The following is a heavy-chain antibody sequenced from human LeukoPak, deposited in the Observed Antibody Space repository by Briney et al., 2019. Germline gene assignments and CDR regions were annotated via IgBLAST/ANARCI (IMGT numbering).Heavy chain of an antibody. V-gene: IGHV4-59*11. Sequence: PSETLSLTCTVSGGSFISHSWGWIRQTPEEGLEWIRYIYDIGSTDYNPSLTSRVTMSVDTSKNQFSLKLTSVTVADTAIYYCAGAVGALLTWAFWGQGTLVTVSS. J-gene: IGHJ4*02. CDR1: GGSFISHS. D-gene: IGHD1-26*01. CDR2: IYDIGST. CDR3: AGAVGALLTWAF.